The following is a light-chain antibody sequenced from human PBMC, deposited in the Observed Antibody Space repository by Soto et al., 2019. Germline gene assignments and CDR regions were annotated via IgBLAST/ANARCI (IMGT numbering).Light chain of an antibody. Sequence: DIAMTQIPLSLSVTPGQPAAISCRSSQSLFNPEGKTYLHWFLQKPGQPPQLLITGVSTRFSGVADRFIGSGSGTDFTLKISRVEAEDVGVYFCMQNRQIPYSFGQGTKLEIK. J-gene: IGKJ2*01. CDR3: MQNRQIPYS. CDR1: QSLFNPEGKTY. CDR2: GVS. V-gene: IGKV2D-29*01.